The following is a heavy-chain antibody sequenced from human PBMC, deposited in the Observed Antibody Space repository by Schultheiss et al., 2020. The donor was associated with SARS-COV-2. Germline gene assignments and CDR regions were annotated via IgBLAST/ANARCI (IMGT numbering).Heavy chain of an antibody. Sequence: SETLSLTCTVSGATINSGSYYWGWIRQSPGKGLEWIGEINHSGSTYYNPSLKSRVTISVDRSKNQFSLKLSSVTAADTAVYYCAREGGYYYGSGSYSWFDPWGQGTLVTVSS. J-gene: IGHJ5*02. CDR3: AREGGYYYGSGSYSWFDP. CDR2: INHSGST. V-gene: IGHV4-39*07. D-gene: IGHD3-10*01. CDR1: GATINSGSYY.